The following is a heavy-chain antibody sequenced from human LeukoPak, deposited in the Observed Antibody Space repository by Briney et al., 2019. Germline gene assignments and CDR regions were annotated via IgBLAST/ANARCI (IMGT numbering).Heavy chain of an antibody. Sequence: LPGGSLRLSCAASEFTFSTYAMSWVRQAPGKGLEWVSTISGSGGSTYYTDSVKGRFTISRDNSNNTLFLQMNSLRAEDTAVYYCAKSTVVIDWGQGTLVTVSS. J-gene: IGHJ4*02. CDR3: AKSTVVID. CDR1: EFTFSTYA. D-gene: IGHD2-21*01. V-gene: IGHV3-23*01. CDR2: ISGSGGST.